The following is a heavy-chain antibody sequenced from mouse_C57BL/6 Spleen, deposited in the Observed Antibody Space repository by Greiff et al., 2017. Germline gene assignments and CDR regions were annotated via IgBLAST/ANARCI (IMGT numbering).Heavy chain of an antibody. CDR1: GYTFTDYY. Sequence: EVQLQQSGPELVKPGASVKISCKASGYTFTDYYMNWVKQSHGKSLEWIGDINPNNGGTSYNQKFKGKATLTVDKSSSTAYMELRSLTSEDSAVYYCARHLALDYWGQGTTLTVSS. J-gene: IGHJ2*01. CDR3: ARHLALDY. CDR2: INPNNGGT. V-gene: IGHV1-26*01.